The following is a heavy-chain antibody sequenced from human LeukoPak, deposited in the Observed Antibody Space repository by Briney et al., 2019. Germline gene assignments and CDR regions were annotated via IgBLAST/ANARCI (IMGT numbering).Heavy chain of an antibody. V-gene: IGHV3-23*01. Sequence: PGGSLRLSCAVSGFTFSSYAMSWVRQAPGKGLEWVSVISGSGGSTYYADSVKGRFTISRDNSKNTLYLQMNSLRAEDTAVYYCASGGYCGSTSCYPKWFDPWGQGTLVTVSS. D-gene: IGHD2-2*01. J-gene: IGHJ5*02. CDR1: GFTFSSYA. CDR2: ISGSGGST. CDR3: ASGGYCGSTSCYPKWFDP.